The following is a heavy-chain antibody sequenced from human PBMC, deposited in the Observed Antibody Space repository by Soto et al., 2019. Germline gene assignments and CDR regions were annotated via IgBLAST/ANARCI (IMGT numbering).Heavy chain of an antibody. D-gene: IGHD6-19*01. CDR1: GFTFSSYW. CDR3: ARRGAVAGLHY. J-gene: IGHJ4*02. Sequence: EVQLVESGGGLVQPGGSLRVSCADSGFTFSSYWMHWVRQAPGKGLVWVSRINSDGSSTSYADSVKGRFTISRDNAKNTLYLQMNSLRAEDTAIYYCARRGAVAGLHYWGQGTLVTVSS. CDR2: INSDGSST. V-gene: IGHV3-74*01.